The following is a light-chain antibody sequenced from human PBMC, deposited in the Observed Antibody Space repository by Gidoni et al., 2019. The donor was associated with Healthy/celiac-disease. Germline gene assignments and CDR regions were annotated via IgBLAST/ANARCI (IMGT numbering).Light chain of an antibody. CDR2: DAS. CDR1: QDISNY. V-gene: IGKV1-33*01. CDR3: QQYDNLPYT. Sequence: DIQMTQSPSSLSASVGDRVTITCQASQDISNYLNWYQQKPGKAPKLLIYDASNLETGVPPRFSGSGSGTDFTFTISSLQPEDIATYYCQQYDNLPYTFXQXTKLXIK. J-gene: IGKJ2*01.